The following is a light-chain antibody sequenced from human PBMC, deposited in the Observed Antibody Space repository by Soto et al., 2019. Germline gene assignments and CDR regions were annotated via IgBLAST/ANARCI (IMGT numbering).Light chain of an antibody. CDR3: QSYDSSLTGFV. CDR2: ANT. CDR1: TSNIGAGYD. Sequence: QSVLTQPPSVSGAPGQRVTISCNGRTSNIGAGYDVHWYQQLPGTAPRLLMYANTNRPSGVPDRFSGSKSGTSTSLAITGLQAEDEADYYCQSYDSSLTGFVFGTGTKLTVL. J-gene: IGLJ1*01. V-gene: IGLV1-40*01.